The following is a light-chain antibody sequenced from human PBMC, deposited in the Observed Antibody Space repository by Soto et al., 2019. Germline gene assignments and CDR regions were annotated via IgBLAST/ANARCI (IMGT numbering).Light chain of an antibody. J-gene: IGKJ2*01. CDR3: NQGTHWPPHT. CDR1: QSLVHSDENTY. V-gene: IGKV2-30*02. CDR2: KVS. Sequence: DVVMTQSPLSLPVTLGQPASISCRSSQSLVHSDENTYLNWFQQRPGQSPRRLIYKVSKRDSGVPDRFSGSRAGTDSTLKMSKVEAEDDEVYCWNQGTHWPPHTFGHGTKLEIK.